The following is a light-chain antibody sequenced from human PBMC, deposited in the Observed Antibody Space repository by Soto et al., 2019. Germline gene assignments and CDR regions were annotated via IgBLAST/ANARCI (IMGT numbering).Light chain of an antibody. V-gene: IGKV3-11*01. Sequence: EIVLTQSPATLSLSPGEGATLSCRASQSVSSYLAWYQQKPGQAPRLLIYDASNRPTGIPGRFSGSGSGTDFTLTISSLESEDFAIYYCQQRSNWPLTFGGGTKVEIK. CDR1: QSVSSY. CDR2: DAS. CDR3: QQRSNWPLT. J-gene: IGKJ4*01.